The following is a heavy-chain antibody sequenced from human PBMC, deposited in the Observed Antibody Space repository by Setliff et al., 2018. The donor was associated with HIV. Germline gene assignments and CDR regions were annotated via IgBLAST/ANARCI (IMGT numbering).Heavy chain of an antibody. V-gene: IGHV4-4*09. J-gene: IGHJ4*02. D-gene: IGHD3-9*01. CDR1: GVSISDHY. CDR3: ARQTWEYYDTLTGYYRSPKNFDS. Sequence: SETLSLTCFVSGVSISDHYWGWIRQPPGKGLEWIGYIYSSGTTEYNPSVESRVTISLDTSRDQFSLNLKSVTAPDTAIYYCARQTWEYYDTLTGYYRSPKNFDSWGQGTLVTVSS. CDR2: IYSSGTT.